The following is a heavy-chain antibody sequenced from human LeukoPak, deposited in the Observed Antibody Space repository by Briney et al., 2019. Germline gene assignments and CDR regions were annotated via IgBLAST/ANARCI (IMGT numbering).Heavy chain of an antibody. CDR3: ARVVGATGAYYYYMDV. CDR2: INWNGGST. Sequence: PGGSLRLSCAASGFTFDDYGMSWVRQAPGKGLEWVSGINWNGGSTGYADSAKGRFTISRDNAKNSLYLQMNSLRAEDTALYYCARVVGATGAYYYYMDVWGKGTTVTVSS. D-gene: IGHD1-26*01. CDR1: GFTFDDYG. J-gene: IGHJ6*03. V-gene: IGHV3-20*04.